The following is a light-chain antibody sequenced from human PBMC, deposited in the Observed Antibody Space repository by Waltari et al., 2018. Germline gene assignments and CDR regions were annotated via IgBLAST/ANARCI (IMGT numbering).Light chain of an antibody. V-gene: IGLV4-69*01. CDR2: LNSDGSH. CDR3: QTWGTGTHVV. Sequence: QPELTQSPSASASLGAPVKHTCILPSGHSRYAITWHPQQPQNGPRYLMKLNSDGSHNKGDGIPDRFSGSSSGAERYLTISSLQSEDEADYYCQTWGTGTHVVFGGGTKLTVL. CDR1: SGHSRYA. J-gene: IGLJ2*01.